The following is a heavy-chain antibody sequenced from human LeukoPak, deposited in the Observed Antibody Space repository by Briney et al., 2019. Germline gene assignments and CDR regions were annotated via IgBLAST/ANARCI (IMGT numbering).Heavy chain of an antibody. CDR3: AKDRTVGASYWYFDL. D-gene: IGHD1-26*01. J-gene: IGHJ2*01. V-gene: IGHV3-23*01. CDR2: IGGSGSK. CDR1: RFTFSSYA. Sequence: PGGSLRLSCAASRFTFSSYAMSWVRQAPGKGLEWVSGIGGSGSKYYADSVKGRFIIFRDNSKNTLYLQMNSLRAEDTAIYYCAKDRTVGASYWYFDLWGRGTLVTVSS.